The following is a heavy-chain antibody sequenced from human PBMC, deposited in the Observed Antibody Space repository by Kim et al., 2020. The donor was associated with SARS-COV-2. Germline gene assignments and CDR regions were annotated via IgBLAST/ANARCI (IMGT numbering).Heavy chain of an antibody. Sequence: GGSLRLSCAASGFTFSSYAMHWVRQAPGKGLEWVAVIWYDGSNKYYADSVKGRFTISRDNSKNTLYLQMNSLRAEDTAVYYCAKDRLAAAGVIDYWGQGTLVTVSS. V-gene: IGHV3-33*06. J-gene: IGHJ4*02. CDR3: AKDRLAAAGVIDY. CDR1: GFTFSSYA. CDR2: IWYDGSNK. D-gene: IGHD6-13*01.